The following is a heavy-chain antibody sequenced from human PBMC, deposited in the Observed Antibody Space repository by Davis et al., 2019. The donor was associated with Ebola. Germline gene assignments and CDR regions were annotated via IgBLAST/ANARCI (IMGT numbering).Heavy chain of an antibody. J-gene: IGHJ5*02. V-gene: IGHV4-59*08. D-gene: IGHD1-7*01. Sequence: SETLSLTCTVSGGSISSYYWRWIRQHPGKGLEWIGYIYYSGSTNYNPSLKSRVTISVDTSQNQFSLKLSSVTAADTAVYYCARHGVFDWNYVWFDPWGQGTLVTVSS. CDR1: GGSISSYY. CDR3: ARHGVFDWNYVWFDP. CDR2: IYYSGST.